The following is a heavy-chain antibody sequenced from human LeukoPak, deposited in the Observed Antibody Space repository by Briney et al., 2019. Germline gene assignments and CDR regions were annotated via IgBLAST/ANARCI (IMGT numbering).Heavy chain of an antibody. CDR1: GYTLTELS. Sequence: ASVKVSCKVSGYTLTELSMHWVRQAPGKGLEWMGVFDPEDGETIYAQKSQGRVTMTEDTPTDTAYMELSSLRSEDTAVYYCAGITFYSSNFDYWGQGTLVTVSS. CDR2: FDPEDGET. D-gene: IGHD3-16*01. V-gene: IGHV1-24*01. CDR3: AGITFYSSNFDY. J-gene: IGHJ4*02.